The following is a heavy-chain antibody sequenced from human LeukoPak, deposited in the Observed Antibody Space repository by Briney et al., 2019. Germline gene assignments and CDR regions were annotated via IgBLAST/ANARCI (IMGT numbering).Heavy chain of an antibody. CDR1: GYTFTTYP. CDR3: AREVWIAVAAGDYYYYMDV. D-gene: IGHD6-19*01. Sequence: ASVKVSCKASGYTFTTYPMNWVRQAPGQGLERMGWINTNTGNPTYAQGFTGRFVFSLDTSVSTAYLQISSLKADDTAVYYCAREVWIAVAAGDYYYYMDVWGKGTTVTVSS. V-gene: IGHV7-4-1*02. CDR2: INTNTGNP. J-gene: IGHJ6*03.